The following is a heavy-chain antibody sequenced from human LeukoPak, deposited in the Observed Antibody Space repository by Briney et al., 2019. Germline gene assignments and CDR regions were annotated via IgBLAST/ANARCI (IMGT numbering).Heavy chain of an antibody. V-gene: IGHV3-11*06. Sequence: GGSLRLSCAASGFTFSDYYMSWIRQAPGKGLEWVSYISSSSSYTNYADSVKGRFTISRDNSKNTMYLQMNSLRADDTAVYYCVKSVAGTRGWFDSWGQGTLVIVSS. CDR3: VKSVAGTRGWFDS. J-gene: IGHJ5*01. CDR1: GFTFSDYY. CDR2: ISSSSSYT.